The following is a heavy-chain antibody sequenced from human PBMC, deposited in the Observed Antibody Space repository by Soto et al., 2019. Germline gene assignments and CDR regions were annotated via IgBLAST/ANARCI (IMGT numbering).Heavy chain of an antibody. J-gene: IGHJ4*02. V-gene: IGHV3-48*02. CDR1: GFTFSSYS. CDR2: ISSSSSTI. D-gene: IGHD3-22*01. Sequence: PGGSLRLSCAASGFTFSSYSMNWVRQAPGKGLEWVSYISSSSSTIYYADSVKGRFTISRDNAKNSLYLQMNSLRDEDTAVYYCARDSYYDSSGYPLYWGQGTLVTVSS. CDR3: ARDSYYDSSGYPLY.